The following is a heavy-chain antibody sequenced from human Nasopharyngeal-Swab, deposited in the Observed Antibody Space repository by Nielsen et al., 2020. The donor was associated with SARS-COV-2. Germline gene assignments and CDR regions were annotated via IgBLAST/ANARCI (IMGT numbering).Heavy chain of an antibody. Sequence: ASVKVSCKASGYTFTSYYMHWVRQAPGQGLEWMGIINPSGGSTSYAQKFQGRVTMTRDTSTSTVYMELSSLRSDDTAVYYCATGERDYYDSSGYMIDWGQGTLVTVSS. D-gene: IGHD3-22*01. CDR2: INPSGGST. J-gene: IGHJ4*02. CDR1: GYTFTSYY. V-gene: IGHV1-46*01. CDR3: ATGERDYYDSSGYMID.